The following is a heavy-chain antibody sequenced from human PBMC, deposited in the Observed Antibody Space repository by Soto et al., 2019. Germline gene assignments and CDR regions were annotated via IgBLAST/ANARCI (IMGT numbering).Heavy chain of an antibody. J-gene: IGHJ4*02. CDR1: GYTFTSYG. CDR2: ISAYNGNT. CDR3: ARDDQQPGVRCHFDY. V-gene: IGHV1-18*01. D-gene: IGHD6-13*01. Sequence: QVQLVQSGAEVKKPGASVKVSCKASGYTFTSYGISWVRQAPGQGLEWMGWISAYNGNTNYAQKLQGRATMTTDTSTSTAYMELRSLRSDDTAVYYCARDDQQPGVRCHFDYWGQGTLVTVSS.